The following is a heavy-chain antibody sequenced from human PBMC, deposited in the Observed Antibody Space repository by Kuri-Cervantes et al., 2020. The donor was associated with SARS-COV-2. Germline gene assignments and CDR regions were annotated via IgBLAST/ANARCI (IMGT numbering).Heavy chain of an antibody. CDR1: GGTFSSYA. CDR3: ASINSYGSNNYYYYGMDV. J-gene: IGHJ6*01. D-gene: IGHD5-18*01. CDR2: IIPIFGIA. Sequence: SVKVSCKASGGTFSSYAISWVRQAPGQGLEWMGGIIPIFGIANYAQKFQGRVTITADKSTSTAYMELSSLRSEDTAVYYCASINSYGSNNYYYYGMDVWGQGTTVTGYS. V-gene: IGHV1-69*10.